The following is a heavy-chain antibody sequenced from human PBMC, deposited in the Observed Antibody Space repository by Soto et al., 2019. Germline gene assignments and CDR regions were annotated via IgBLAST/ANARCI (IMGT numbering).Heavy chain of an antibody. Sequence: GASVKVCCKACGGTFSSYAISWVRQSPGQGLDWMGIINPSGGSTNYAQKFQGRVTITADESTSTAYMELSSLRSEDTAVYYCASSKVYYDSSGYYGGPMMDAFDIWGQGTMVTVSS. CDR3: ASSKVYYDSSGYYGGPMMDAFDI. J-gene: IGHJ3*02. D-gene: IGHD3-22*01. CDR1: GGTFSSYA. CDR2: INPSGGST. V-gene: IGHV1-69*11.